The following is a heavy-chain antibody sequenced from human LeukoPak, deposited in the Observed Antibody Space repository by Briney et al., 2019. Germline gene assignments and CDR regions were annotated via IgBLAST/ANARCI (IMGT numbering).Heavy chain of an antibody. CDR2: IFHTGST. V-gene: IGHV4-30-2*01. CDR1: GGSIDSGIYS. J-gene: IGHJ4*02. Sequence: SETLSLTCSVSGGSIDSGIYSWSWLRQPPGKGLEWIGYIFHTGSTSYNPPLKSRVTISVDRSKNQFSLKLSSVTAADTAMYYCVRDGDYYDSGGYGNIWGQGTLVTVSS. CDR3: VRDGDYYDSGGYGNI. D-gene: IGHD3-22*01.